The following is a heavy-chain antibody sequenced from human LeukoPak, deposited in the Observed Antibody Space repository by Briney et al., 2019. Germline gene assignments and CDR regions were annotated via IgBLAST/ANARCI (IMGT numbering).Heavy chain of an antibody. CDR2: IYYSGSA. CDR3: ARAVSGRFDY. CDR1: GGSISSYY. D-gene: IGHD6-19*01. J-gene: IGHJ4*02. Sequence: SETLSLTCTVSGGSISSYYWSWIRQPPGKGLEWIGYIYYSGSANYNPSLKSRVTISVDTSKNQFSLRLSSVTAADTAIYYCARAVSGRFDYWGQGTLVTVSS. V-gene: IGHV4-59*08.